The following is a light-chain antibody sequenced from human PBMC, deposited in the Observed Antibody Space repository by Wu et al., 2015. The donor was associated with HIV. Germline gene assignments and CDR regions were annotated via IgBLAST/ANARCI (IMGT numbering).Light chain of an antibody. CDR1: QSISTW. CDR2: RAS. V-gene: IGKV1-5*03. Sequence: DIQMTQSPSTLSASVGDRITITCRASQSISTWLAWYQQKPGKAPKLLIYRASDLKSGVPSRFSGSGSGTDFTLTISSLQPEDFATYYCQQSYSTPGLTFGGGTKVEIK. CDR3: QQSYSTPGLT. J-gene: IGKJ4*01.